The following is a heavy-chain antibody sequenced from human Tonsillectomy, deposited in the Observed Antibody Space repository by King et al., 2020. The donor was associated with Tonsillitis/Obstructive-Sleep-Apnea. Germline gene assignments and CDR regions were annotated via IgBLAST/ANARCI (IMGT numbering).Heavy chain of an antibody. Sequence: VQLVESGGDLVQPGGSLRLSCAASGFTFSSYAMSWVRQPPGKGPEWVSGISGGGGSTYYADSVKGRFTISRDNSKNTLFLQMNSLRVDDTAVYYCAKSMPTRGDAFDIWGQGTMVTVSS. CDR2: ISGGGGST. V-gene: IGHV3-23*04. D-gene: IGHD4/OR15-4a*01. CDR1: GFTFSSYA. CDR3: AKSMPTRGDAFDI. J-gene: IGHJ3*02.